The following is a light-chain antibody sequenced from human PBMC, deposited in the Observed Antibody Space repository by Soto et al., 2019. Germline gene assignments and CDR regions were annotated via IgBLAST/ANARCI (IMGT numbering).Light chain of an antibody. CDR3: QQRSHWPRT. CDR2: AAS. J-gene: IGKJ1*01. V-gene: IGKV3-11*01. Sequence: EIVLTQSPGTLSLSPGGRATLSCRASQSVSDRVVWYQQKSGQAPSLLIYAASTRAAGVPARFSGSGSGTDFSLTISSLEPEHFAVYYCQQRSHWPRTFGQGTKVDI. CDR1: QSVSDR.